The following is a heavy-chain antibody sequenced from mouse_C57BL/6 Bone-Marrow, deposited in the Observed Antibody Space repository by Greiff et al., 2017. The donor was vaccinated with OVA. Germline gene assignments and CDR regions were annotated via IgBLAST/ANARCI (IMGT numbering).Heavy chain of an antibody. CDR2: INPNYGTT. CDR3: ARRGRTITTVGAPDWYFDV. D-gene: IGHD1-1*01. J-gene: IGHJ1*03. V-gene: IGHV1-39*01. CDR1: GYSFTDYN. Sequence: LVESGPELVQPGASVQISCKASGYSFTDYNMNWVKQSNGKSLEWIGVINPNYGTTSYNQKFKGKATLTVDQSSSTAYMQLNSLTSEDSAVYYCARRGRTITTVGAPDWYFDVWGTGTTVTVSS.